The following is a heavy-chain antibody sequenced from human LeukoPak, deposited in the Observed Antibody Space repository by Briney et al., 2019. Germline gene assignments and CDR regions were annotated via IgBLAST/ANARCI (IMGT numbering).Heavy chain of an antibody. CDR1: GYTFTGYY. CDR3: ARARLTIVATNNALFY. V-gene: IGHV1-2*02. Sequence: ASVKVSCKASGYTFTGYYMHWVRQAPGQGLEWMGWINPNSGGTNYAQKFQGRVTMTRDTSISTAYMELSRLRSEDTAVYYCARARLTIVATNNALFYWGQGTLVTVSS. J-gene: IGHJ4*02. D-gene: IGHD5-12*01. CDR2: INPNSGGT.